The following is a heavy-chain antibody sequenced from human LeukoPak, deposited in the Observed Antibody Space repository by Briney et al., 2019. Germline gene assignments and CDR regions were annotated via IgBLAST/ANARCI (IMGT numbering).Heavy chain of an antibody. J-gene: IGHJ3*02. CDR2: IYYSGST. V-gene: IGHV4-61*01. CDR1: GGSISSGSYY. CDR3: ARDGEDDAFDI. Sequence: SETLSLTCTVSGGSISSGSYYWSWIRQPPGKGLEWIGYIYYSGSTNYNPSLKSRVTISVDTSKNQFSLKLSSVTAADTAVYYCARDGEDDAFDIWGQGTMVTVSS. D-gene: IGHD3-10*01.